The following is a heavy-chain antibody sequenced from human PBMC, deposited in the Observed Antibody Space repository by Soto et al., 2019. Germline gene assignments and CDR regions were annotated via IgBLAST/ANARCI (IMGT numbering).Heavy chain of an antibody. CDR1: GDSISSPNW. V-gene: IGHV4-4*02. CDR2: VFHSGGT. CDR3: ARALGSSGFHGWLDP. Sequence: QVQLQESGPGLVKPSGTLSLTCAVSGDSISSPNWWGWVRQPPGKGLEWIGEVFHSGGTNYNPSLKSRITISVDKSKNQFSLILTSVTAADTAIYYCARALGSSGFHGWLDPCGQGTLVTVSS. D-gene: IGHD3-22*01. J-gene: IGHJ5*02.